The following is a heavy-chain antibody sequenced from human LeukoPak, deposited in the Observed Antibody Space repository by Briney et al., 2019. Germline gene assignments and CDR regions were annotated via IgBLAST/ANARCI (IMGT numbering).Heavy chain of an antibody. V-gene: IGHV3-48*03. CDR1: GFPFSSYE. CDR2: IDSGGITI. CDR3: ARVSVGDPLDS. D-gene: IGHD4-17*01. J-gene: IGHJ4*02. Sequence: GGSLRLSCEGSGFPFSSYEMNWLRQAPGKGLEWVSHIDSGGITIYYADSVKGRFTISRDNAKNSIYLQMDSLRVEDTAIYYCARVSVGDPLDSWGQGTPVTVS.